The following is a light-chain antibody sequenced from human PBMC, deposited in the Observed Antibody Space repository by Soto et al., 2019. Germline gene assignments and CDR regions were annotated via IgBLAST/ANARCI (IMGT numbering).Light chain of an antibody. CDR2: GNS. V-gene: IGLV1-40*01. CDR3: QYYESSLSGLV. CDR1: SSNIGAGYD. Sequence: QSVLTQPPSVSGAPGQRVTISCTGSSSNIGAGYDVHWYQQLPGTAPKLLIYGNSNRPSVVPDRFSGSKSGTSASLAITGLHAEDDADYYCQYYESSLSGLVFGTGTKVTVL. J-gene: IGLJ1*01.